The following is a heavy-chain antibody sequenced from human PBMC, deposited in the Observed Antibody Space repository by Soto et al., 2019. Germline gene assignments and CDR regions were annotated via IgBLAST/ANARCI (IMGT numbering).Heavy chain of an antibody. J-gene: IGHJ6*02. D-gene: IGHD3-9*01. CDR2: IYYSGST. CDR3: ARAPFGYYDILTGYAFFGSGYYGMDV. V-gene: IGHV4-31*11. Sequence: SETLSLTCAVSGGSISSGGYYWSWIRQHPGKGLEWIGYIYYSGSTYYNPSLKSRVTISVDTSKNQLSLELSSVTAADTAVYYCARAPFGYYDILTGYAFFGSGYYGMDVWGQGTMVTVSS. CDR1: GGSISSGGYY.